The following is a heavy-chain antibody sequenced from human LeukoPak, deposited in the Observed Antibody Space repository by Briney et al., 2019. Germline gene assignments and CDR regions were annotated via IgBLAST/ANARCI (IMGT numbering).Heavy chain of an antibody. CDR3: AKYTLYYYDSSGYKDY. CDR1: GFTFICYG. J-gene: IGHJ4*02. D-gene: IGHD3-22*01. V-gene: IGHV3-23*01. CDR2: ISGGGGRT. Sequence: PGGSLRLSCGASGFTFICYGMSWVPRAPGKGVEWVSPISGGGGRTYYADSVKALFTISREHSKHTLYLQMNSLRAEDTAVYYCAKYTLYYYDSSGYKDYWGQGTLVTVSS.